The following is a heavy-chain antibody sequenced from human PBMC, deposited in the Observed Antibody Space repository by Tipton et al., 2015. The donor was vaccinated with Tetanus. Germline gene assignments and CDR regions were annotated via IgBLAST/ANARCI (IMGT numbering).Heavy chain of an antibody. J-gene: IGHJ4*02. V-gene: IGHV1-69*01. Sequence: QSGAEVKRPGSSVKVSCKASGGTYTTHGVTWVRQAPGQRLEWIEGILPKFGTTKYAQKFEGRVTITADESASTLYMELTSLTSEDTAIYYCARDGTTRAPGLEDWGQGTRVTVSS. CDR3: ARDGTTRAPGLED. CDR1: GGTYTTHG. D-gene: IGHD1-14*01. CDR2: ILPKFGTT.